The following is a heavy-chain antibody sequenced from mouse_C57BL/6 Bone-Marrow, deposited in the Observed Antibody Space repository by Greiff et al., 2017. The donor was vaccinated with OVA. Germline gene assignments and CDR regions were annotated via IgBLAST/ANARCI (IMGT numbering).Heavy chain of an antibody. V-gene: IGHV1-19*01. CDR2: INPYNGGT. Sequence: EVQLQQSGPVLVKPGASVKMSCKASGYTFTDYYMNWVKQSHGKSLEWIGVINPYNGGTSYNQKFKGKATLTVDKSSSTAYMELNSLTSEDSAVYYCSTTVVARYYAMDYWGQGTSVTVSS. J-gene: IGHJ4*01. D-gene: IGHD1-1*01. CDR3: STTVVARYYAMDY. CDR1: GYTFTDYY.